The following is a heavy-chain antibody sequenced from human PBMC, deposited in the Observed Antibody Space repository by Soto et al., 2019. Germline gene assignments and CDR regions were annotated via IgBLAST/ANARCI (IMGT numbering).Heavy chain of an antibody. V-gene: IGHV2-5*02. Sequence: GLDLEWLALIYWDDDKRYNPSLKNRLTITKDISKNQVVLTISHMDPVDTATYFCARSTGGFGDLLQFDHWGQGTLVTVSS. CDR2: IYWDDDK. CDR3: ARSTGGFGDLLQFDH. D-gene: IGHD3-10*01. J-gene: IGHJ4*02.